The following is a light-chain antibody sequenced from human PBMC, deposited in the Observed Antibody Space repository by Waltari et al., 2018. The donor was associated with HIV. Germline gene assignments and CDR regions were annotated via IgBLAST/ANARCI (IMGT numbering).Light chain of an antibody. CDR1: SSNIGAGYD. V-gene: IGLV1-40*01. Sequence: QSVLTQPPSVSGAPGQRVTISCTGTSSNIGAGYDVPWYQQLPGTAPKLLLYGNTNRPSGVPDRFSDSRSGTSASLAITGLQAEDEADYYCHSYDSSLSGWVFGGGTKLTVL. CDR2: GNT. J-gene: IGLJ2*01. CDR3: HSYDSSLSGWV.